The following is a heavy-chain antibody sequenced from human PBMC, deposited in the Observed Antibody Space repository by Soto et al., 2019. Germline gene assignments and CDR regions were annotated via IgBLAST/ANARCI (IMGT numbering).Heavy chain of an antibody. D-gene: IGHD6-13*01. J-gene: IGHJ4*02. CDR2: MNPNSGNT. Sequence: QVQLVQSGAKVKKPGASVKVSCKTSGYTFTSYDINWVRQATGHGLEWMGWMNPNSGNTGYAQNLQGRVTMTRNTSISTAYMELSGLRSDDTAVYYCARGRSTSWFSDYWGQGTLVTVSS. V-gene: IGHV1-8*01. CDR1: GYTFTSYD. CDR3: ARGRSTSWFSDY.